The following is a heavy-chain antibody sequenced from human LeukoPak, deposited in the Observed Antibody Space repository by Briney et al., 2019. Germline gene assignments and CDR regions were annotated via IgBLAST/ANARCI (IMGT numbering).Heavy chain of an antibody. Sequence: GGSLRLSCAASGFTFNTYAMTWVRQAPGKGLEWVSSITASAGNTYSADSVKGRFTISRDSSKNTVYLQMNSLRAEDTAVYYCARARGYSYGYTDYWGQGTLVTVSS. CDR2: ITASAGNT. CDR1: GFTFNTYA. V-gene: IGHV3-23*01. D-gene: IGHD5-18*01. J-gene: IGHJ4*02. CDR3: ARARGYSYGYTDY.